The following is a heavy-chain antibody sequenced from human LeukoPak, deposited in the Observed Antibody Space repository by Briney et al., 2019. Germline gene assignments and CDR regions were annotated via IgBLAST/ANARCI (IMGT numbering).Heavy chain of an antibody. Sequence: GGSLRLSCTASGFTLGSHDMHSVRQIPGQGLEWVAAVSSGFHAFFADSVQGRFTVSREDARNSLYLQMNSLRAGDTAVYYCVREARGYHYTYFDYWGQGTLVTVSS. CDR1: GFTLGSHD. CDR2: VSSGFHA. V-gene: IGHV3-13*01. D-gene: IGHD5-18*01. J-gene: IGHJ4*02. CDR3: VREARGYHYTYFDY.